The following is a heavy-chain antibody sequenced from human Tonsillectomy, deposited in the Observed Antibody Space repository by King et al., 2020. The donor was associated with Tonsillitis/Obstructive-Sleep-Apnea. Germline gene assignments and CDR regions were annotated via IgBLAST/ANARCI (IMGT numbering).Heavy chain of an antibody. V-gene: IGHV3-23*01. D-gene: IGHD6-19*01. CDR2: ISGSGGST. CDR1: GFTFSSYA. Sequence: VQLLESGGDLVQPGGSLRLPCAASGFTFSSYAMNWVRQAPGKGPEWVSGISGSGGSTYYADSVKGRFTISRDNSKNTVYLQMNSLRAEDTAIYSCAKLESTVPVAGTVDSYFDYWGQGTLVTVSS. J-gene: IGHJ4*02. CDR3: AKLESTVPVAGTVDSYFDY.